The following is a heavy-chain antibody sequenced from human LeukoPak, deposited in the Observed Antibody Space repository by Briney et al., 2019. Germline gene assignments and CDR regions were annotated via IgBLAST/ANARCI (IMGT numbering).Heavy chain of an antibody. CDR2: ISSSSSYI. CDR3: ARDGYYDSSGYYYTDAFDI. Sequence: PGGSLRLSCAASGFTFSSYSVNWVRQAPGKGLEWVSSISSSSSYIYYADSVKGRFTISRDNAKNSLYLQMNSLRAEDTAVYYCARDGYYDSSGYYYTDAFDIWGQGTMVTVPS. J-gene: IGHJ3*02. V-gene: IGHV3-21*01. D-gene: IGHD3-22*01. CDR1: GFTFSSYS.